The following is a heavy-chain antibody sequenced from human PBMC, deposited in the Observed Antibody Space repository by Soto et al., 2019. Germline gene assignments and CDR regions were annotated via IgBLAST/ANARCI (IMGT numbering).Heavy chain of an antibody. Sequence: QVQLQESGPGLVKPSETLSLTCTVSGGSISSYYWSWIRQPPGKGLEWIGYIYSSGSTHYNPSLKSEITISLNTTHNHFILNLSTVPAADTAVYYCARDRLPATGGRRRWFHPWGQGTLVTVSS. V-gene: IGHV4-59*01. J-gene: IGHJ5*02. CDR1: GGSISSYY. D-gene: IGHD2-8*02. CDR2: IYSSGST. CDR3: ARDRLPATGGRRRWFHP.